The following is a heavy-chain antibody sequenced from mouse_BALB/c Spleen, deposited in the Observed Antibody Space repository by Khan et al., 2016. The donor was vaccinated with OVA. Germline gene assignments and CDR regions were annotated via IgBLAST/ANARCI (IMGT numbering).Heavy chain of an antibody. D-gene: IGHD2-10*02. CDR1: GYTFTTYW. CDR3: ARRGLYGLFAY. CDR2: INPSTGYT. Sequence: QVQLQQSGAELAKPGASVKMSCTASGYTFTTYWIHWIKQRPGQGLEWIGYINPSTGYTEYNKTFKDKATLTADESSGTAYMHLNSLTSADSGVYYGARRGLYGLFAYWGQGTLVTVSA. V-gene: IGHV1-7*01. J-gene: IGHJ3*01.